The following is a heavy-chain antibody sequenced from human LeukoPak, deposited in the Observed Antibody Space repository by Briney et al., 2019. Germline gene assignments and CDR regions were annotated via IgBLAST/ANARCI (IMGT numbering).Heavy chain of an antibody. CDR3: AKDLYGSVPSVY. CDR1: GFTFSSYH. J-gene: IGHJ4*02. D-gene: IGHD6-19*01. Sequence: GGSLRLSCAASGFTFSSYHMSWVRQAPGKGLEWVSGMSGSGDSIYYADSVKGRFTISRDNSKNTLYLQMSSLRAEDTAVYYCAKDLYGSVPSVYWGQGTLVTVSS. CDR2: MSGSGDSI. V-gene: IGHV3-23*01.